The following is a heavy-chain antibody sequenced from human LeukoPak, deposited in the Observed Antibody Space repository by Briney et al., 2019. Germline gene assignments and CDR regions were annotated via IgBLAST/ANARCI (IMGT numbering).Heavy chain of an antibody. CDR3: AASYYYDSSGYSGPCKE. Sequence: SVKVSCKASGFTFTSSAMQWVRQARGQRLEWIGWIVVGSGNTNYAQKFQERVTTTRDMSTSTAYMELSSLRSEDTAVYYCAASYYYDSSGYSGPCKEWGQGTLVTVSS. V-gene: IGHV1-58*02. CDR2: IVVGSGNT. CDR1: GFTFTSSA. D-gene: IGHD3-22*01. J-gene: IGHJ4*02.